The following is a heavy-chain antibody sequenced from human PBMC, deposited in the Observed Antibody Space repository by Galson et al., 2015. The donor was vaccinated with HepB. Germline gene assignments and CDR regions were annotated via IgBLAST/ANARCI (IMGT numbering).Heavy chain of an antibody. CDR2: LNSEGTWT. D-gene: IGHD3-16*01. Sequence: SLRLSCAASGFSFSSYWMHWVRQAPGEGLVWVSRLNSEGTWTSYADSAKGRFTISRDTAKNTLYLQMDGLRAEDTAVYYCARGGRGPGGDYFGMDVWGQGTTVTVSS. CDR3: ARGGRGPGGDYFGMDV. V-gene: IGHV3-74*01. CDR1: GFSFSSYW. J-gene: IGHJ6*02.